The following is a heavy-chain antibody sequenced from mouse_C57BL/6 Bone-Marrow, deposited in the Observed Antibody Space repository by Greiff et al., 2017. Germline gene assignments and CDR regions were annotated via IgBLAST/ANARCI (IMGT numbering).Heavy chain of an antibody. CDR3: ARRGDYYGSSYWYFDV. CDR2: IDPSDSYT. J-gene: IGHJ1*03. V-gene: IGHV1-69*01. D-gene: IGHD1-1*01. CDR1: GYTFTSYW. Sequence: QVQLQQPGAELVMPGASVKLSCKASGYTFTSYWMHWVQQRPGQGLEWIGEIDPSDSYTNYNQKFKGKSTLTVDKSSSTAYMQLSSLTSEDSAVYYGARRGDYYGSSYWYFDVWGTGTTVTVSS.